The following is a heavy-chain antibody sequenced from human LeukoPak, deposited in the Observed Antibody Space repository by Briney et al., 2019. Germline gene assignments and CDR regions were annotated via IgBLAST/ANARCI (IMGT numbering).Heavy chain of an antibody. Sequence: ASVTVSFKASGYTFSTYYIHWVRQAPGQGLEWVGVINPSGGTTTYAQKFQGRVTMTRDTSTSTVYMELSSLRIEDTAVYYCSRDLGGSYNDYWGQGTMVTVSS. V-gene: IGHV1-46*01. CDR3: SRDLGGSYNDY. CDR1: GYTFSTYY. J-gene: IGHJ4*02. CDR2: INPSGGTT. D-gene: IGHD1-26*01.